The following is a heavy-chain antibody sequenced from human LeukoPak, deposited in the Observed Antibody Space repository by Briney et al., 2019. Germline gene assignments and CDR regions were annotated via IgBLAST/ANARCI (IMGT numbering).Heavy chain of an antibody. D-gene: IGHD2-2*01. Sequence: GGSLRLSCAASGFTFSSYAMSWVRQAPGKGLEWVSAISGSGGSTYYADSVKGRFTISRDNSKNTLYLQMNSLRAEDTAIYYCARGYCSSTNCKESFFDYWGQGTLVTVSS. J-gene: IGHJ4*02. CDR2: ISGSGGST. CDR1: GFTFSSYA. CDR3: ARGYCSSTNCKESFFDY. V-gene: IGHV3-23*01.